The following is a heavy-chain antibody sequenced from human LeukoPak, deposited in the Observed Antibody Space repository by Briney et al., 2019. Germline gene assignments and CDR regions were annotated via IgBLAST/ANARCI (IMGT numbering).Heavy chain of an antibody. V-gene: IGHV1-2*02. Sequence: ASVKVSCKASGYTFTGYYMHWVRQAPGQGLEWMGWINPNSGGTNYAQKFQGRVTMTRDTSISTAYMELSRLRSDDTAVYYCARDQGYDILTGPTDYWGQGTLVTVSS. J-gene: IGHJ4*02. D-gene: IGHD3-9*01. CDR2: INPNSGGT. CDR1: GYTFTGYY. CDR3: ARDQGYDILTGPTDY.